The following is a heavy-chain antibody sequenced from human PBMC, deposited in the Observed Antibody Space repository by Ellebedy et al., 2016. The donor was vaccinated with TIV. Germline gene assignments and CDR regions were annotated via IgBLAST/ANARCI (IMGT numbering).Heavy chain of an antibody. CDR3: ARGGRPYYNYYYAMDV. J-gene: IGHJ6*01. Sequence: GGSLRLSXAASGFTFSDYFMSWIRQAPGKGLEWLSYISTSGSTIYSADSVKGRFTISRDNAKKSLYLQMNSLRAEDTAVYYCARGGRPYYNYYYAMDVWGQGTTVTVSS. CDR1: GFTFSDYF. D-gene: IGHD3-10*01. CDR2: ISTSGSTI. V-gene: IGHV3-11*01.